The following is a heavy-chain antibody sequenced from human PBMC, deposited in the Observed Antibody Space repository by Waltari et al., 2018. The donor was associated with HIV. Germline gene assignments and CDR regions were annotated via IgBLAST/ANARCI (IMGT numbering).Heavy chain of an antibody. Sequence: VQLVESGGGLVQPGGSLRLTSAASGFTFSGYWMSWVRQAPGKGVWWVANINQDGGDKYYVESVKGRFRRSRDNAKKSLYLQMDSVRAEDTAQYCCARGYASAVAGTGYWGQGTLVTVSS. D-gene: IGHD6-19*01. CDR1: GFTFSGYW. J-gene: IGHJ4*02. CDR3: ARGYASAVAGTGY. CDR2: INQDGGDK. V-gene: IGHV3-7*01.